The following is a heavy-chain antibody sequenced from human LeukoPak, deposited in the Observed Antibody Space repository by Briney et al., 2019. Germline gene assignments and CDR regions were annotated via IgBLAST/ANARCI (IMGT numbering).Heavy chain of an antibody. CDR3: ARATTEQWLVE. V-gene: IGHV3-21*01. Sequence: GGSLRLSCAASGFTFSSYSMNWVRQAPGKGLEWVSSISSSSSYIYYADSVKGRFTIFRDNAKNSLYLQMNSLRAEDTAVYYCARATTEQWLVEWGQGTLVTVTS. CDR2: ISSSSSYI. J-gene: IGHJ4*02. CDR1: GFTFSSYS. D-gene: IGHD6-19*01.